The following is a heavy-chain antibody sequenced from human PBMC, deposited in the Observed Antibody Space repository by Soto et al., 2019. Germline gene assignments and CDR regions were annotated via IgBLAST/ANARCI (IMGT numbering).Heavy chain of an antibody. J-gene: IGHJ3*02. D-gene: IGHD1-26*01. CDR1: GGSTSSSNW. CDR3: ARAVGATSRCDFEI. V-gene: IGHV4-4*02. CDR2: IYHSGST. Sequence: PSETLSLTCTVSGGSTSSSNWWSWVRQPPGKGLEWIGEIYHSGSTNYNPSLQSRVTISVDKSKNQFSLKMRSVTAADTAVYYCARAVGATSRCDFEIWGQGTMVTVSS.